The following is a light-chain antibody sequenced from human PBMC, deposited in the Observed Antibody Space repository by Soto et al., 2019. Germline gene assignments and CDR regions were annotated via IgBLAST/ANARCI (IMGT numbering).Light chain of an antibody. CDR3: CSYAGNTLVV. CDR2: DVS. J-gene: IGLJ2*01. Sequence: QSALTQPRSVSGSPGQSVTISCTGTSSDVGGYNHVSWYQQNPGKAPKLMIYDVSKRPSGVSDRFSGSKSANTASLIISGLQAEDEADYYCCSYAGNTLVVFGGGTKLTVL. V-gene: IGLV2-11*01. CDR1: SSDVGGYNH.